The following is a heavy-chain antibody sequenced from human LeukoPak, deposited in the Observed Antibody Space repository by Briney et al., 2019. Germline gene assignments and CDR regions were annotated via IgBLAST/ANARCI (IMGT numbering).Heavy chain of an antibody. CDR3: AALDHGHDY. CDR2: INSDGSST. V-gene: IGHV3-74*03. Sequence: GGSLRLPCVASGFTFSSYWMHWVRHAPGKGLVWVSRINSDGSSTKCADSVKGRFTISRDNAKNTLYLQMNSLRAEDTAVYYCAALDHGHDYWGQGTLVTVSS. CDR1: GFTFSSYW. J-gene: IGHJ4*02.